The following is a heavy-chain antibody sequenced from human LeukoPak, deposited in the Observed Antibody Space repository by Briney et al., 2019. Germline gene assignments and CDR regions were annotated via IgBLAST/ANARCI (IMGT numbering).Heavy chain of an antibody. CDR3: ARHRKLGGLGYSYGPPNWWFDP. V-gene: IGHV4-31*03. J-gene: IGHJ5*02. Sequence: PSQTLSLTCTVSGGSISSGGYYWSWIRQHPGKGLEWTGYIYYSGSTYYNPSLKSRVTISVDTSKNQFSLKLSSVTAADTAVYYCARHRKLGGLGYSYGPPNWWFDPWGQGTLVTVSS. CDR2: IYYSGST. CDR1: GGSISSGGYY. D-gene: IGHD5-18*01.